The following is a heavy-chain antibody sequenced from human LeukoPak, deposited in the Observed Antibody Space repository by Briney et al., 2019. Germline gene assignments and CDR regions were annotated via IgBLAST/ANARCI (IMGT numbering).Heavy chain of an antibody. J-gene: IGHJ4*02. Sequence: GESLQISCKGSGYSFTSYWIGWVRQMPGKGLEWMGIIYPGDSDTRYSPSFQGQVTISADKSISTAYLQWSSLKASDTAMYYSARLAGCTNGACYYFDYWGQGTLVTVSS. V-gene: IGHV5-51*01. CDR3: ARLAGCTNGACYYFDY. CDR1: GYSFTSYW. CDR2: IYPGDSDT. D-gene: IGHD2-8*01.